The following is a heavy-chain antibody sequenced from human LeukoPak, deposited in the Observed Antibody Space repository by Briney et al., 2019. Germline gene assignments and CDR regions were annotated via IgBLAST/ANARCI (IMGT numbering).Heavy chain of an antibody. J-gene: IGHJ4*02. CDR1: SGSISSGVYY. V-gene: IGHV4-31*03. CDR3: ARGVRWLQLSYFDY. CDR2: IYYSGST. D-gene: IGHD5-24*01. Sequence: PSETLSLTCPVSSGSISSGVYYWSWIRQHPGKGLKWIGYIYYSGSTYYNPSLKSRVTISVDTSKNQFSLKLSSVTAADTAVYYCARGVRWLQLSYFDYWGQGTLVTVSS.